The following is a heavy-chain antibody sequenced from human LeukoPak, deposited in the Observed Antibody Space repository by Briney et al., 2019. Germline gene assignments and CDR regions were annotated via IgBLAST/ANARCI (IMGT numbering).Heavy chain of an antibody. D-gene: IGHD5-18*01. Sequence: GESLKISCKGSGYSFPNYWIGWVRQMPGKGLEWMEIIDPGDSDTRYSPSFQGQVTISADKSISTAYLQWSSLKASDTAIYYCARTSRGYSYAEAFDIWGQGTMVTVSS. CDR1: GYSFPNYW. CDR2: IDPGDSDT. J-gene: IGHJ3*02. CDR3: ARTSRGYSYAEAFDI. V-gene: IGHV5-51*01.